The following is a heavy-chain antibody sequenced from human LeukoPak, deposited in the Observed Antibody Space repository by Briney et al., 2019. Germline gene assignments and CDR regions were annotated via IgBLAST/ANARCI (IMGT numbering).Heavy chain of an antibody. D-gene: IGHD4-17*01. V-gene: IGHV3-53*01. CDR2: IYSDNT. Sequence: GGSLRVSCTVSGFTVSSNSISWVRQAPGKGLEWVSFIYSDNTHYSDSVKGRFTISRDNSKNTLYLQMNSLRAEDTAVYYCARRAGAYSHPYDYWGQGTLVTVSS. CDR1: GFTVSSNS. J-gene: IGHJ4*02. CDR3: ARRAGAYSHPYDY.